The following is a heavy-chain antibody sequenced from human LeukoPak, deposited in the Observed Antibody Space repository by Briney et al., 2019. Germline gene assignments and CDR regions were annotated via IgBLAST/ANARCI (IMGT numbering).Heavy chain of an antibody. CDR3: ARHVVAVGFDY. D-gene: IGHD3-22*01. V-gene: IGHV3-21*01. CDR1: GFTFSSYS. CDR2: ITSSGSYI. Sequence: GGSLRLSCAASGFTFSSYSMNWVRQAPGKGLEWVSSITSSGSYIYYADSVMGRFTISRDNTNNSLYLQMNSLRAEDTAVYYCARHVVAVGFDYWGQGTLVTVSS. J-gene: IGHJ4*02.